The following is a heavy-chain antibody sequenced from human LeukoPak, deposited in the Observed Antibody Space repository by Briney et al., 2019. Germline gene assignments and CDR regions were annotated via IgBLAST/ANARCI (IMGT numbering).Heavy chain of an antibody. V-gene: IGHV1-2*06. CDR1: GYTFTGYY. D-gene: IGHD5-24*01. Sequence: ASVKVSCKASGYTFTGYYMHWLRQAPVQGLEWMGRINPNSGGTNYAQKFQGTVTMTRDTSISTAYMELSRLRSDDTAVYYCARGSRGRWLQFTYFDYWGQGTLVTVSS. J-gene: IGHJ4*02. CDR2: INPNSGGT. CDR3: ARGSRGRWLQFTYFDY.